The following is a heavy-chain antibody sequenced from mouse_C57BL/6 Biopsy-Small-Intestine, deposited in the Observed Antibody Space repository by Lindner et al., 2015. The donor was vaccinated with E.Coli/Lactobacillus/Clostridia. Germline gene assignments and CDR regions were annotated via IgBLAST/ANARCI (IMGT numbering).Heavy chain of an antibody. CDR2: ISGGSSTI. V-gene: IGHV5-17*01. D-gene: IGHD2-4*01. Sequence: VQLQESGGDLVKPGGSLKLSCAASGSTFSDYGIHWVRQAPEKGLEWVAYISGGSSTIYYADTVKGRFTISRDNAKNTLFLQMTSLRSEDTAMYYCSRRGLHRAMDYWGQGTSVTVSS. CDR3: SRRGLHRAMDY. J-gene: IGHJ4*01. CDR1: GSTFSDYG.